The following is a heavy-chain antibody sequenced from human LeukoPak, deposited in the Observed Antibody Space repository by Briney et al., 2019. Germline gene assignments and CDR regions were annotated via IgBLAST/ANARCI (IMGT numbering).Heavy chain of an antibody. CDR3: ARGVRFDP. CDR2: INHSGST. J-gene: IGHJ5*02. Sequence: SETLSLTCAVYGGSFSGYYWSWIRQPPGKGLEWIGEINHSGSTNYNPSLKSRVTISVDTSKNQFSLKLSSVTAADTAVYYCARGVRFDPWGQGTLVTVSS. V-gene: IGHV4-34*01. CDR1: GGSFSGYY. D-gene: IGHD6-6*01.